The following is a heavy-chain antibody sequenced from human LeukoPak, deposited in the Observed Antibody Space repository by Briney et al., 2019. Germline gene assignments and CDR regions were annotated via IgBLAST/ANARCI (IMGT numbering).Heavy chain of an antibody. Sequence: GGSLRLSCAASGITFSSYSMNWVRQAPGKGLEWVSSISSSSSYIYYADSVKGRFTISRDNAKNSLYLQMNSLRAEDTAVYYCARDRARGERTYDYWGQGTLVTVSS. J-gene: IGHJ4*02. D-gene: IGHD1-1*01. CDR1: GITFSSYS. CDR3: ARDRARGERTYDY. CDR2: ISSSSSYI. V-gene: IGHV3-21*01.